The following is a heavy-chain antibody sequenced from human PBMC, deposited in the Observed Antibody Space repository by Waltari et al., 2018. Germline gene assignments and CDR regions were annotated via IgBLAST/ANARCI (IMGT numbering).Heavy chain of an antibody. V-gene: IGHV4-39*01. Sequence: QLQLQESGPGLVKPSETVSLTCSVSGGSITSARHYWGWVRQPPGPGLEWIGTISSSGTPYNSPTLQRRVTISRDTSKIQLSLRLDSVTASDTAVYYCATYIGASVGTASFDVWGQGTMVTVSS. J-gene: IGHJ3*01. CDR1: GGSITSARHY. D-gene: IGHD5-12*01. CDR2: ISSSGTP. CDR3: ATYIGASVGTASFDV.